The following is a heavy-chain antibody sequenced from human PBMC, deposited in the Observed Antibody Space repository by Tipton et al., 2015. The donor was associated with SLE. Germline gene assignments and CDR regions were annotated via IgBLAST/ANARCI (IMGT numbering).Heavy chain of an antibody. V-gene: IGHV4-31*03. CDR1: GGSVSSGNYY. CDR2: SYDTETT. CDR3: AREVKSGRYDWFDP. Sequence: TLSLTCTVSGGSVSSGNYYWTWISQHTGKGLEWIGHSYDTETTYYNPSLKSRVTMSIDRYKNHFSLRLRSVSAADTAIYYCAREVKSGRYDWFDPWGQGTLVTVSS. D-gene: IGHD1-26*01. J-gene: IGHJ5*02.